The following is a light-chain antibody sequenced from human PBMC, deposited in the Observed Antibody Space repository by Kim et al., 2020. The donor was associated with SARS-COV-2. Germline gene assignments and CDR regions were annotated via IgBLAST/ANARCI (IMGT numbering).Light chain of an antibody. Sequence: GQSLTISCTGTSSDVGGYNFVSWYQQHPGKAPKLMIYDVTTRPSGVSYRFSGSKSGNTAYLTISGLQAEDEADYHCNSYTSSNTVVFGGGTQLTVL. CDR1: SSDVGGYNF. J-gene: IGLJ2*01. CDR2: DVT. CDR3: NSYTSSNTVV. V-gene: IGLV2-14*03.